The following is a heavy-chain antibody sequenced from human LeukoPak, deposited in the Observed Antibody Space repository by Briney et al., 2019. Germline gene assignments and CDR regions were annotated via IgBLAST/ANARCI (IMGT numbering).Heavy chain of an antibody. CDR2: ISSSSSPI. D-gene: IGHD4-17*01. CDR3: ARGRLYGPDY. Sequence: GGSLRLSCAASGFTFSDYYMNWIRQAPGKGQEWVSYISSSSSPIYYGDSVKGRFTISRDNAKNSLYLQMNSLRAEDTAVYYCARGRLYGPDYWGQGTLVTVSS. V-gene: IGHV3-11*04. J-gene: IGHJ4*02. CDR1: GFTFSDYY.